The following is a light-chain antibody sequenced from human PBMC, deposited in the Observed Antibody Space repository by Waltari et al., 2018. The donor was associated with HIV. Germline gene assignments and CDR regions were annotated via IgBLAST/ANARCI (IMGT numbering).Light chain of an antibody. J-gene: IGLJ3*02. CDR1: SDLSASNY. V-gene: IGLV6-57*01. CDR3: QSYDSSNHWV. Sequence: FMLPQPHSVSASPGKTVTNSCTRISDLSASNYVQRYQQRPGSSPTTVIYEDNQIPAGVPDRFSGSIDSSSNSASLTISGLKTEDEADYYCQSYDSSNHWVFGGGTKLTVL. CDR2: EDN.